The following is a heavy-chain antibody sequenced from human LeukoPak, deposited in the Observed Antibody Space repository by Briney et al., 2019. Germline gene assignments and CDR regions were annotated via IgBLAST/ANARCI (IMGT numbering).Heavy chain of an antibody. V-gene: IGHV3-30-3*01. CDR2: ISYDGSNK. CDR1: GFTFSSYA. CDR3: ASQYTGNYFGFDY. D-gene: IGHD1-26*01. J-gene: IGHJ4*02. Sequence: GGSLRLSCAASGFTFSSYAMHWVRQAPGKGLEWVAIISYDGSNKYYADSVKGRSTISRDDSKNTLYLQMNSLRAEDTAAYYCASQYTGNYFGFDYWGQGTLATVSS.